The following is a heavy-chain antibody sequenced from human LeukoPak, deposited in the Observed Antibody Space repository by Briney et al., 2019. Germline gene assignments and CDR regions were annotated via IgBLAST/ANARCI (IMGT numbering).Heavy chain of an antibody. CDR1: GGSISSSSYY. D-gene: IGHD6-13*01. Sequence: SETLSLTCTVSGGSISSSSYYWGWIRQPPGKGLEWIGSIYYSGSTYYNPSLKSRVTISVDTSKNQLSLKLSSVTAADTAVYYCARHVAAAGRADYFDYWGQGTLVTVSS. V-gene: IGHV4-39*01. CDR2: IYYSGST. CDR3: ARHVAAAGRADYFDY. J-gene: IGHJ4*02.